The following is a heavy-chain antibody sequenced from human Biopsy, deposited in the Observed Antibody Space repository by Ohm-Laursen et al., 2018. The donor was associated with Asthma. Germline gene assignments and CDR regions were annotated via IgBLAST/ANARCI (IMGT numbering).Heavy chain of an antibody. CDR1: GFTFSNYG. CDR2: ILSDGRDK. CDR3: AKDRVRINSAYYFDY. J-gene: IGHJ4*02. V-gene: IGHV3-30*18. Sequence: SLRLSCSASGFTFSNYGMHWVRQAPGKGLEWVAVILSDGRDKYYADSVKGRFTISRDNSKNTLYLHMHSLRAEDTAVYFCAKDRVRINSAYYFDYWGQGTLVTVSS. D-gene: IGHD3-10*01.